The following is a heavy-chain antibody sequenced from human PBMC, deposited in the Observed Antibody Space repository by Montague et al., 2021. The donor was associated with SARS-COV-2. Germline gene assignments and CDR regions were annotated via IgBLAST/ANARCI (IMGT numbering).Heavy chain of an antibody. CDR1: SDSISGRSYC. J-gene: IGHJ3*01. V-gene: IGHV4-39*01. Sequence: SAPLSLTCSVSSDSISGRSYCWAWIRQSPGKGLEWSGNICYGGSTYYNPSLRSRVVMSAETSKSQFSLKLYSVTAADTSIYYCARRRDRSTVVSPAVFDLWGQGTMVIVSS. CDR2: ICYGGST. D-gene: IGHD4-23*01. CDR3: ARRRDRSTVVSPAVFDL.